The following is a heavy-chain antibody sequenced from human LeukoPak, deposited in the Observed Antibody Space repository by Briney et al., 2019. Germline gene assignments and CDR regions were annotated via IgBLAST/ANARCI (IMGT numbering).Heavy chain of an antibody. D-gene: IGHD5-18*01. CDR3: AKHYFYSYGSLDY. J-gene: IGHJ4*02. CDR1: GFTFSAYS. Sequence: PGGSLRLSCAASGFTFSAYSMNWVRLPPGEGLEWVSYISSSSSTTHYADSVKGRFTISRDNAKNSLYLQMNSLRDEDTAVYFCAKHYFYSYGSLDYWGQGTLVTVSS. CDR2: ISSSSSTT. V-gene: IGHV3-48*02.